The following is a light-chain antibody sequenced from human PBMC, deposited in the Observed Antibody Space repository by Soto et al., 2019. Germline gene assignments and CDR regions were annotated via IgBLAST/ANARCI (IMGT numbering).Light chain of an antibody. J-gene: IGKJ5*01. CDR3: QQYNNWPLA. Sequence: EIEMTQSPATLSVSPGERVALSFRASQSLSTNLAWYQQKPGQAPRLLIYGASTRATEIPARFSGSGSGTEFTLTISSLQSEDFAVYFCQQYNNWPLAFGQGTRLEIK. CDR1: QSLSTN. CDR2: GAS. V-gene: IGKV3-15*01.